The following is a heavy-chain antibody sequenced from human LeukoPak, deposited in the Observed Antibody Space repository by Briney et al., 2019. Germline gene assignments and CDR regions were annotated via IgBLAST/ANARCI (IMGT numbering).Heavy chain of an antibody. CDR3: ARDSGTMVRGARGFDP. CDR1: GFTFSSYS. Sequence: PGGSLRLSCAASGFTFSSYSMNWVRQAPGKGLEWVSFISSSSSYIYYADSVKGRFTISRDNAKNSLYLQMNSLRAEDTAVYYCARDSGTMVRGARGFDPWGQGTLVTVSS. V-gene: IGHV3-21*01. J-gene: IGHJ5*02. CDR2: ISSSSSYI. D-gene: IGHD3-10*01.